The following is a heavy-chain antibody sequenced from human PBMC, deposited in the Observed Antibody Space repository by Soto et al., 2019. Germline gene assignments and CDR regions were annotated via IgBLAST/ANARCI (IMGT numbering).Heavy chain of an antibody. CDR3: ARDPPPRYSGYDYSDY. Sequence: ASVKVSCKASGGTFSSYPISWVRQAPGQGLEWMGWIIPIFGTANYAQKFQGRVTITADESTSTAYMELSSLRSEDTAVYYCARDPPPRYSGYDYSDYWGQGTLVTVPQ. CDR1: GGTFSSYP. V-gene: IGHV1-69*13. J-gene: IGHJ4*02. CDR2: IIPIFGTA. D-gene: IGHD5-12*01.